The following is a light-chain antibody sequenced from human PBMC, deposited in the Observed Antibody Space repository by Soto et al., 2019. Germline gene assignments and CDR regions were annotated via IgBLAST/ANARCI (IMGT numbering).Light chain of an antibody. V-gene: IGLV2-11*01. CDR1: SSDIGRYYC. J-gene: IGLJ1*01. Sequence: SALTQPRSVSGAPGQSVTISCTGTSSDIGRYYCGSWYQHLPGQAPNLMIYGVSKRPSGVPDRFSGTKAGKTASMTISGRPAGDDAYYCCCSCADTYSLVFGTGTKLTVL. CDR3: CSCADTYSLV. CDR2: GVS.